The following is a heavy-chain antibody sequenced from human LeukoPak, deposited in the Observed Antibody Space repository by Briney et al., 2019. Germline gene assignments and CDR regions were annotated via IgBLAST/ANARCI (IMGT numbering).Heavy chain of an antibody. Sequence: GGSLRLPCAASGFTFSSYSMNWVRQAPGKGLEWVSSISSSSSYIYYADSVKGRFTISRDNAKNSLYLQMNSLRAEDTAVYYCAGGGITIPNWFDPWGQGPRSPSPQ. D-gene: IGHD3-3*01. CDR2: ISSSSSYI. V-gene: IGHV3-21*01. CDR3: AGGGITIPNWFDP. CDR1: GFTFSSYS. J-gene: IGHJ5*02.